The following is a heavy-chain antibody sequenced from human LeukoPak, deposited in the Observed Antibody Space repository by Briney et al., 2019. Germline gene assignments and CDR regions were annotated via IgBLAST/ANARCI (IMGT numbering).Heavy chain of an antibody. Sequence: PGGSLRLSCAASGFTFSDYSMSWVRQAPGKGLEWISYIGIDSGNTNYADSVKGRFTISGDKAKNSLHLQMNSLRVEDTAVYYCARDYKYAFDNWGQGTLVTVSS. V-gene: IGHV3-11*06. CDR1: GFTFSDYS. CDR2: IGIDSGNT. J-gene: IGHJ4*02. CDR3: ARDYKYAFDN. D-gene: IGHD5-24*01.